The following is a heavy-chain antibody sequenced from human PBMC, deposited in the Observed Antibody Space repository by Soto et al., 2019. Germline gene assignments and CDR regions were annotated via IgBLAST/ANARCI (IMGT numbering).Heavy chain of an antibody. CDR2: ISGSGGST. D-gene: IGHD5-12*01. CDR1: GFTFSSYA. Sequence: EVQLLESGGGLVQPGGSLRLSCAASGFTFSSYAMSWVRQAPGKGLEWVSAISGSGGSTYYADSVKGRFTISRDNSKNTLYLKRHSLRAEDTAVYYWARGGGYNTYYYYYGMDVWGQGTTVTVSS. V-gene: IGHV3-23*01. CDR3: ARGGGYNTYYYYYGMDV. J-gene: IGHJ6*02.